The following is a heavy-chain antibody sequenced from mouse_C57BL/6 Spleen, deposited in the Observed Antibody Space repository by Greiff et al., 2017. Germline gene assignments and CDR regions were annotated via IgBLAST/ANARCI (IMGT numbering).Heavy chain of an antibody. V-gene: IGHV1-69*01. CDR2: IDPSDSYT. CDR3: ARRRDGSPFDY. D-gene: IGHD2-3*01. Sequence: QVQLQQPGAELVMPGASVKLSCKASGYTFTSYWTHWVKQRPGQGLEWIGEIDPSDSYTNYNQKFKGKSTLTVDKSSSTAYMQLSSLTSEDSAVYYCARRRDGSPFDYWGQGTTLTVSS. CDR1: GYTFTSYW. J-gene: IGHJ2*01.